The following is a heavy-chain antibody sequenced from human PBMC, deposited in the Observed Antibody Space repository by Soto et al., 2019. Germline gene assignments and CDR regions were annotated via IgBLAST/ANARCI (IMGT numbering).Heavy chain of an antibody. V-gene: IGHV3-23*01. CDR3: AKDPLTVTPYFDY. CDR2: ISVSGDNT. D-gene: IGHD4-17*01. CDR1: GFTFSNYA. Sequence: EVQVLESGGGLVQPGGSLRLSCAASGFTFSNYAMSWVRQAPGKGLEWVSTISVSGDNTDYVDSVKGRFTISRDNSKNTLYLQMNSLRDEDTAVYYCAKDPLTVTPYFDYWGQGTLVTVSS. J-gene: IGHJ4*02.